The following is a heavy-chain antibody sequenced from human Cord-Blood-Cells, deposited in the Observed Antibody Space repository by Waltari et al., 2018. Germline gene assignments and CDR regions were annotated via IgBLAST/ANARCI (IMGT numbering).Heavy chain of an antibody. Sequence: EVQLVESGGGLVQPGGSLRLSCAASGFTFSSYWMSWVRQAPGKGLEWVANRKQDGSEKYYVDSVKGRFTISRDNAKNSLYLQMNSLRAEDTAVYYCARDRYYDSSGYYYEGYWGQGTLVTVSS. V-gene: IGHV3-7*01. D-gene: IGHD3-22*01. CDR3: ARDRYYDSSGYYYEGY. CDR2: RKQDGSEK. J-gene: IGHJ4*02. CDR1: GFTFSSYW.